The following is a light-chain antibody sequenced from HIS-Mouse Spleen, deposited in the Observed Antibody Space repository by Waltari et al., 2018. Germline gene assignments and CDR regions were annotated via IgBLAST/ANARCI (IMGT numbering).Light chain of an antibody. CDR2: EGS. Sequence: QSALTQPASVSGYPGQSITISCTGTSSDCGSYNLVSWYQQHPGKAPNLMIYEGSKRPSGVSNRFSGSKSGNTASLTISGLQAEDEADYYCCSYAGSSTWVFGGGTKLTVL. CDR1: SSDCGSYNL. V-gene: IGLV2-23*01. J-gene: IGLJ3*02. CDR3: CSYAGSSTWV.